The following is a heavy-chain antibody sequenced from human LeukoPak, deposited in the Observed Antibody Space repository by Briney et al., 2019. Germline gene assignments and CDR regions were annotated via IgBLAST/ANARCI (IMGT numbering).Heavy chain of an antibody. D-gene: IGHD1-26*01. V-gene: IGHV4-59*01. CDR3: ARNGVGATKNPFDY. J-gene: IGHJ4*02. Sequence: SETLSLTCTVSGGSISSYYWSWVRQPPGKGLEWIGYIYYSGSTNYNPSLKSRVTISVDTSKNQFSLKLSSVTAADTAVYYCARNGVGATKNPFDYWGQGTLVTVSS. CDR1: GGSISSYY. CDR2: IYYSGST.